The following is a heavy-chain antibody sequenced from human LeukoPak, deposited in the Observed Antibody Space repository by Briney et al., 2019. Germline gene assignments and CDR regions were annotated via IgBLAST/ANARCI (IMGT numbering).Heavy chain of an antibody. J-gene: IGHJ4*02. CDR1: GSSLTTSGMC. CDR3: ARIRRDGYNLPFDY. Sequence: SGPTLVNPTQTLTLTCTFSGSSLTTSGMCVSWIRQPPGKALEWLARIDWDDDKYYSTSLKTRLTISKDTSKNQVVLTMTNMDPVDTATYYCARIRRDGYNLPFDYWGQGTLVTVSS. CDR2: IDWDDDK. V-gene: IGHV2-70*11. D-gene: IGHD5-24*01.